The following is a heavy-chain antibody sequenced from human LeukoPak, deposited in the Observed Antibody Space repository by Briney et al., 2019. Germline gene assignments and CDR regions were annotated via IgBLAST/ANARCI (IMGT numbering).Heavy chain of an antibody. Sequence: GGSLRLSCVASGFTFSSYWMSWVRQAPGKGLEWVANIKQDGSDKNYVDSVEGRFTISRDNAKNSLYLQMHSLRAEDTAVYYCARDKVVGATHFDYWGQGTLVTVSS. V-gene: IGHV3-7*01. CDR3: ARDKVVGATHFDY. J-gene: IGHJ4*02. D-gene: IGHD1-26*01. CDR1: GFTFSSYW. CDR2: IKQDGSDK.